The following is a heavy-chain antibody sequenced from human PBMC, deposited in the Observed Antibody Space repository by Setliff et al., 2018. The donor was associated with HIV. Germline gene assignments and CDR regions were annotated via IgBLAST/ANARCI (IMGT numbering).Heavy chain of an antibody. Sequence: GGSLRLSCAVSGFTFSGYXXTWVRQAPGKGLEWVASINPGGSEKWYVDSVKGRFTXXGDNTKNSLNLQMNXLXXXXXXXXYCEGXGGYWGQGTMVTVSS. CDR3: EGXGGY. D-gene: IGHD3-22*01. CDR2: INPGGSEK. CDR1: GFTFSGYX. V-gene: IGHV3-7*01. J-gene: IGHJ4*02.